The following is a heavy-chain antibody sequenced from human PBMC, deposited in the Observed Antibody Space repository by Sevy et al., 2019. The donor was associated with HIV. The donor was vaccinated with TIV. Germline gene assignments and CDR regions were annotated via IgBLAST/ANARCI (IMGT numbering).Heavy chain of an antibody. V-gene: IGHV3-48*03. D-gene: IGHD6-19*01. J-gene: IGHJ4*02. CDR2: ITLSGGTI. CDR3: ARDRQGITVAGTAIDY. Sequence: GGSLRLSCAASGFTFSSYEMNWVRQAPGKGLEWISYITLSGGTIYYDDSVKGRFTISRDNAKNSLYLQMNSLRAEDTAVYYCARDRQGITVAGTAIDYWGQGTLVTVSS. CDR1: GFTFSSYE.